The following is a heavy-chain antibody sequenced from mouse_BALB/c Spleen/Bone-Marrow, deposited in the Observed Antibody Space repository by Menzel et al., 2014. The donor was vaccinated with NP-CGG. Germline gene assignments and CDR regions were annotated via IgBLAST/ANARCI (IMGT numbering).Heavy chain of an antibody. CDR2: IWSGGST. CDR1: GFSLSSYG. CDR3: ARKGRRYDYYYAKDY. Sequence: GQLAGSGPGRVQPSQNLSITCTVSGFSLSSYGVHWVRQSPGKGLEWLGVIWSGGSTDYNAAFISRLSINKDNSKSQVFFKMNSLQADDTAIYYCARKGRRYDYYYAKDYWAQGSSITVPS. V-gene: IGHV2-2*01. D-gene: IGHD2-14*01. J-gene: IGHJ4*01.